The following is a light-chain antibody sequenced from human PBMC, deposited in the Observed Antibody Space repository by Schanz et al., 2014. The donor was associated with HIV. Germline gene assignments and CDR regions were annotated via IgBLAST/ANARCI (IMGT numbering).Light chain of an antibody. V-gene: IGLV2-8*01. CDR3: SSLSTSGAPL. J-gene: IGLJ1*01. Sequence: QSPLTQPPSASGSPGHSVTISCTGTTSDIGAYNYVSWYQLHPGRAPKLIIFEVNRRPSGVPNRFSGSKSGNTASLTIYDLQREDEADYYCSSLSTSGAPLFGTGTKLTVL. CDR1: TSDIGAYNY. CDR2: EVN.